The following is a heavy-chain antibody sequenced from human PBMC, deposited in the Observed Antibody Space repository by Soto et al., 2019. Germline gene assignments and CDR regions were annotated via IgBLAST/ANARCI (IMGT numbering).Heavy chain of an antibody. CDR2: ISGSGNTA. D-gene: IGHD6-19*01. CDR1: GFTFSSYA. CDR3: AKDCKSGSGWYWDC. J-gene: IGHJ4*02. V-gene: IGHV3-23*01. Sequence: EVPLLESGGGLVQPGGSLRLSCAASGFTFSSYAMSWVRQAPGKGLEWVSGISGSGNTAYYADSVKGRFTISRDNSKNTLYLQVNSLRVEDTALYYCAKDCKSGSGWYWDCCGQGTLVTVCS.